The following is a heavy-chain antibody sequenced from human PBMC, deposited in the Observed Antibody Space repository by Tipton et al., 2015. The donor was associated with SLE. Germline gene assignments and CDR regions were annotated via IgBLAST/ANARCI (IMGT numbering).Heavy chain of an antibody. V-gene: IGHV3-43*01. D-gene: IGHD7-27*01. J-gene: IGHJ4*02. CDR2: ISWDGGST. CDR3: VKGRNWGRTFDY. Sequence: EASGFTFDDYTVHWVRQAPGKGLEWVSLISWDGGSTYYADSVKGRFTISRDNSKNSLYLQMNSLRTEDTALYYCVKGRNWGRTFDYWGQGPLVTVSS. CDR1: GFTFDDYT.